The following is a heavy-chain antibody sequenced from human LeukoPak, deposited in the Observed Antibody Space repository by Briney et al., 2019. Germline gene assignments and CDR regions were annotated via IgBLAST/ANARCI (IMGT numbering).Heavy chain of an antibody. CDR1: GYDFTTYW. Sequence: GESLKISCKGSGYDFTTYWIAWVRQMPGKGLEWMGIIYPGDSDTRSSPSFQGQVTITADKSISTAYLQWSSLKASDTAMYYCARLSVAAVDYWGQGTLVTVSS. D-gene: IGHD6-19*01. V-gene: IGHV5-51*01. CDR2: IYPGDSDT. J-gene: IGHJ4*02. CDR3: ARLSVAAVDY.